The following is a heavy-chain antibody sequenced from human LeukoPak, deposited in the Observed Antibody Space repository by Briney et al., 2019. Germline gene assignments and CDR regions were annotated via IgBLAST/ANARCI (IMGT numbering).Heavy chain of an antibody. D-gene: IGHD6-13*01. CDR2: TYYRSKWYD. J-gene: IGHJ4*02. V-gene: IGHV6-1*01. CDR3: ARDRGGSSWYYFDN. CDR1: GDSVSRDTAA. Sequence: SQTLSLTCAISGDSVSRDTAAWNWVRQSPSRGLEWLGRTYYRSKWYDDYAVSVKSRITINPDTSKNQFSLQLNSVTPEDTAVYYCARDRGGSSWYYFDNWGQGSLVTVSS.